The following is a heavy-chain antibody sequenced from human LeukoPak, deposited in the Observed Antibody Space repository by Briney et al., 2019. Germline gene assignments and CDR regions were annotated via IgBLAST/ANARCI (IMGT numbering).Heavy chain of an antibody. J-gene: IGHJ4*02. V-gene: IGHV3-48*01. CDR2: ISSSSSTI. CDR3: ARRELTYYYDRRGFDY. CDR1: GFTFSSYS. D-gene: IGHD3-22*01. Sequence: VGSLRLSCAASGFTFSSYSMNWVRQAPGKGLEWVSHISSSSSTIYYADSVKGRFTISRDNAKNSLYLQMNSLRAEDTAVYYCARRELTYYYDRRGFDYWGQGTLVTVSS.